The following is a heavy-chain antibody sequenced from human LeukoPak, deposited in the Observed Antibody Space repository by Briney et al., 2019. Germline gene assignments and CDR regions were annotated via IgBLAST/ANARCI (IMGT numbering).Heavy chain of an antibody. CDR1: GGIFKSYA. CDR2: IIPIFGTA. D-gene: IGHD2-2*01. V-gene: IGHV1-69*13. Sequence: SVKVSCKTSGGIFKSYALSWVRQAPGQGLEWMGGIIPIFGTANYAESFKGRVAFTADESTSTVYMELSSLRSEDTAEYYCARGKVVPDALWNHAFDVWGQGAMVTVSS. CDR3: ARGKVVPDALWNHAFDV. J-gene: IGHJ3*01.